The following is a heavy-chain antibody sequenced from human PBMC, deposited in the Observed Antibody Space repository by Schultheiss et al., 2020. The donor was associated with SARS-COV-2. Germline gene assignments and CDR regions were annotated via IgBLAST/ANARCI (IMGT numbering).Heavy chain of an antibody. V-gene: IGHV3-48*03. D-gene: IGHD4-11*01. J-gene: IGHJ4*02. Sequence: GGSLRLSCAASGFTFSTYEMNWVRQAPGKGLEWLSYISSSGTTIYYADSVKGRFTISRDNAKNSLYLQMSSLRAEDTAVYYCARGLYSNPAPTFDYWGQGTLVTVSS. CDR2: ISSSGTTI. CDR3: ARGLYSNPAPTFDY. CDR1: GFTFSTYE.